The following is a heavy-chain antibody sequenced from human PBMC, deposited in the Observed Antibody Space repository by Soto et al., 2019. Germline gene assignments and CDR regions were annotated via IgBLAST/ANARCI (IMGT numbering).Heavy chain of an antibody. V-gene: IGHV5-51*01. CDR3: ARFRSERPFDY. CDR1: GYYFPSYW. J-gene: IGHJ4*02. Sequence: GESLKISCKGSGYYFPSYWIGWVRQMPGKGLEWMGIFYPGDSDTRYSPSFQGQVTISADRSISTAYLQWSSLRPEDTAVYYCARFRSERPFDYWGQGTLVTVSS. CDR2: FYPGDSDT.